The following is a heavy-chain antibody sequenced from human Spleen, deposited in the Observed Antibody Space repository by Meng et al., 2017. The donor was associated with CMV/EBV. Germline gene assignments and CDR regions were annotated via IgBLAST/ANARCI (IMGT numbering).Heavy chain of an antibody. CDR1: GGSFSGYY. Sequence: SETLSLTCAVYGGSFSGYYWSWIRQPPGKGLEWIGEINHSGSTNYNPSLKSRVTISVDTSKNQFSLKLSSVTAADTAVYYCARWVSITFGTRGYFDYWGQGTLVTVSS. CDR3: ARWVSITFGTRGYFDY. J-gene: IGHJ4*02. V-gene: IGHV4-34*01. D-gene: IGHD3-16*01. CDR2: INHSGST.